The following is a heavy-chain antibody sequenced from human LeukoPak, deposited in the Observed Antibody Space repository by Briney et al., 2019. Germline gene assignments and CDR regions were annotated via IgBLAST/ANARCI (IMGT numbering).Heavy chain of an antibody. CDR2: IRSTAHGGTT. J-gene: IGHJ4*02. D-gene: IGHD5-12*01. CDR1: GFTFGDYA. Sequence: GGSLRLSCTASGFTFGDYAMSWFRQAPGKGLEWVGFIRSTAHGGTTEYAASVKGRFTISRDDSKSIAYLQMNSLKTEDTAVYYCTREDVDIVASYFDYWGPGTLVTVSS. CDR3: TREDVDIVASYFDY. V-gene: IGHV3-49*03.